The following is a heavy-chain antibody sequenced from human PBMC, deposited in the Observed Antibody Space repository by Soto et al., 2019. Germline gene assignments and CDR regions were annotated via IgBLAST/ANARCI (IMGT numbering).Heavy chain of an antibody. CDR2: IDVGSANA. V-gene: IGHV1-58*01. CDR3: ARGVDTAMVPYSFDY. D-gene: IGHD5-18*01. J-gene: IGHJ4*02. CDR1: GFTFSSSA. Sequence: ASVKVSCKTSGFTFSSSAVHWVRQARGHRLQWIGWIDVGSANANYAQMLQERVTISRDMSTSTAYMELSSLRPEDTAVYYCARGVDTAMVPYSFDYWGQGTLVTVSS.